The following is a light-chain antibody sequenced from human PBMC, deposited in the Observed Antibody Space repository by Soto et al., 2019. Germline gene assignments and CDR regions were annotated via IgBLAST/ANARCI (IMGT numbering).Light chain of an antibody. V-gene: IGKV3-20*01. CDR1: QSFSSTY. J-gene: IGKJ5*01. CDR2: GAS. CDR3: QQYGSSPPRIT. Sequence: EIVLTQSPGTLSLSPGERATLSCRASQSFSSTYLAWYKQKPGQAPRLLIYGASSRATGIPDRFSGSGSGTDFTLTISRLEPEDFAVYYCQQYGSSPPRITFGQGTRLEIK.